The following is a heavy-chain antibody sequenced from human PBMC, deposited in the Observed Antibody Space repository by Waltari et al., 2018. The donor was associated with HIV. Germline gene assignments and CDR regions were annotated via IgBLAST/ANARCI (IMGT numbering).Heavy chain of an antibody. CDR1: GVSFSSPA. V-gene: IGHV3-23*05. D-gene: IGHD6-19*01. CDR2: ISGLGSSP. Sequence: ELQLLESGGGLVQPGGPLRLTCAASGVSFSSPATNGVRQPPGKELGWVASISGLGSSPHYADSVKGRFGVTRDNSRNTVFLQLTSLKVEDTAVYYCAKASSAFFLPFNYFDSWGQGAQVTVSS. J-gene: IGHJ4*02. CDR3: AKASSAFFLPFNYFDS.